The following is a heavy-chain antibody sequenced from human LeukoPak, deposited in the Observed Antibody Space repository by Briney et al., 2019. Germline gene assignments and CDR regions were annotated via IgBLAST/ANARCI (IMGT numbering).Heavy chain of an antibody. Sequence: GGSLRLSCAASGFTFTNYGMHWVRQAPGKGLEWVAFIRYDGSNKYYADSVKGRFTISIDNSKNTLYLQMNSLRAEDTAVYYCAKVPAAIQTIYYLGQGTLVTVSS. CDR3: AKVPAAIQTIYY. CDR2: IRYDGSNK. CDR1: GFTFTNYG. J-gene: IGHJ4*02. V-gene: IGHV3-30*02. D-gene: IGHD2-2*02.